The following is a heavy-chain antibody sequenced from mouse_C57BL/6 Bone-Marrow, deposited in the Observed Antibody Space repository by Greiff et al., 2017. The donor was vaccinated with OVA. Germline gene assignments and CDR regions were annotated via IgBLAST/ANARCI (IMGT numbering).Heavy chain of an antibody. J-gene: IGHJ1*03. CDR3: ARGEVTTVVYWYFDV. V-gene: IGHV5-17*01. CDR1: GFTFSDYG. CDR2: ISSGSSTI. Sequence: VQLQQSGGGLVKPGGSLKLSCAASGFTFSDYGMHWVRQAPEKGLEWVAYISSGSSTIYYADTVKGRFTISRDNAKNTLFLQMTSLRSEDTAMYYCARGEVTTVVYWYFDVWGTGTTVTVSS. D-gene: IGHD1-1*01.